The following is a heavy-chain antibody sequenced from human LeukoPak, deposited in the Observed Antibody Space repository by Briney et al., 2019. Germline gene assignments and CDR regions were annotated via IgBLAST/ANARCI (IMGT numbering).Heavy chain of an antibody. D-gene: IGHD6-19*01. CDR2: ISSSGSTI. Sequence: GGSLRLSCAASGFTFSSYEMNWVRQVPGKGLEWVSYISSSGSTIYYADSVKGRFTISRDNAKNSLYLQMNSLRAEDTAVYYCARTYSSGWYYFDYWGQGTLVTVSS. V-gene: IGHV3-48*03. CDR1: GFTFSSYE. CDR3: ARTYSSGWYYFDY. J-gene: IGHJ4*02.